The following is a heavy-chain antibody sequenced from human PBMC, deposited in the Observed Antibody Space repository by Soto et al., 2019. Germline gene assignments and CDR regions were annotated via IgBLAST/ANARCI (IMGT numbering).Heavy chain of an antibody. D-gene: IGHD2-2*01. J-gene: IGHJ3*01. CDR2: NIPILGIA. Sequence: QVQLVQSGAEVKKPGCSVKVSCKASGVTFSSYTISWVRQAPGQGLEWMGRNIPILGIANYAQKFQGRDTITAHKSTRNAYMELSSLRHEHIAVYYSARRVRGYQHAFHLWGQGKMVKVSS. CDR3: ARRVRGYQHAFHL. V-gene: IGHV1-69*02. CDR1: GVTFSSYT.